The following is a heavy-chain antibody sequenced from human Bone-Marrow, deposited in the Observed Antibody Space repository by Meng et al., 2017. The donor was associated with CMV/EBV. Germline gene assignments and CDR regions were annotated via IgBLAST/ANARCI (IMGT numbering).Heavy chain of an antibody. CDR3: AKDGGRGVIAARPDY. J-gene: IGHJ4*02. D-gene: IGHD6-6*01. V-gene: IGHV3-43D*03. Sequence: GESLKISCAASGFTFDDYAMHWVRQAPGKGLEWVSLISWDGGSTYYADSVKGRFTISRDNSKNSLYLQMNSLRAEDTALYYCAKDGGRGVIAARPDYWGQRTLVTVSS. CDR2: ISWDGGST. CDR1: GFTFDDYA.